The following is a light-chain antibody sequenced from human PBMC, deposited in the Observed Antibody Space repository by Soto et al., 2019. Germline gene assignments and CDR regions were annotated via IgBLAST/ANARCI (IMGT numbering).Light chain of an antibody. CDR1: SSDVAGYNY. CDR3: SSYTGSTTLHYV. CDR2: DVS. J-gene: IGLJ1*01. Sequence: QSALTQPASVSGSPGQSMTISCTGTSSDVAGYNYVSWYQQHPGKAPKLLIYDVSNRPSGASNRFSGSKSGNTASLTISGLHAEDEADYYCSSYTGSTTLHYVFGTGTKVTVL. V-gene: IGLV2-14*01.